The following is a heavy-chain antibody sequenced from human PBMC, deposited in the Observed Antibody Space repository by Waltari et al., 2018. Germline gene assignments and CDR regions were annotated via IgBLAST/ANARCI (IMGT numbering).Heavy chain of an antibody. Sequence: QVQLQQWGAGLLGPSETLSLTCAAYGASFSDYYWGWARQPPGKGLEWIGQIRHPGSTNYNPSLKSRVTISIDTPRSQFSLRLSSVTAADTALYFCTRGGNYDFWSHRPFVDPWGQGTLVTVSS. CDR3: TRGGNYDFWSHRPFVDP. CDR2: IRHPGST. J-gene: IGHJ5*02. D-gene: IGHD3-3*01. CDR1: GASFSDYY. V-gene: IGHV4-34*01.